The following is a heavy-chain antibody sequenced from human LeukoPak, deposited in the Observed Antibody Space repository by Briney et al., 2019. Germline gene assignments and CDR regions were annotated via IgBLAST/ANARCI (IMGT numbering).Heavy chain of an antibody. V-gene: IGHV3-21*01. J-gene: IGHJ4*02. CDR2: ISSSSSYI. Sequence: GGSLRLSCATSGFTFSDYTMNWVRQAPGKGLEWVSSISSSSSYIYYADSVKGRFTISRDNAKNSLCLQMNSLRAEDTAVYYCASLVVATSRFDYWGQGALVTVSS. D-gene: IGHD2-15*01. CDR3: ASLVVATSRFDY. CDR1: GFTFSDYT.